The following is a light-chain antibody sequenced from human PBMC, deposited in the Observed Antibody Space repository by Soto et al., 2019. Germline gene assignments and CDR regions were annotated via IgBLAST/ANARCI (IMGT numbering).Light chain of an antibody. CDR1: SSNIGINT. CDR2: SNN. V-gene: IGLV1-44*01. Sequence: QLVLTQPPSASGTPGQRVTFSCSGGSSNIGINTISWYQHLPGTAPKLLIYSNNQRPSGVPDRFSGSKSGTSASLAISGLQSEDEADYYCATWDDSLNGWVFGGGTKLTVL. CDR3: ATWDDSLNGWV. J-gene: IGLJ3*02.